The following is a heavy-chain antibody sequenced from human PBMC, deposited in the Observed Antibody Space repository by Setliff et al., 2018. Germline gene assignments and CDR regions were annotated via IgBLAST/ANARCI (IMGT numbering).Heavy chain of an antibody. Sequence: GASVKVSCKASGYTFSHSGITWVRQAPGQGLEWMGWISAYTGNTNYAQKLQGRVTMTTDASASTAYMELRGLTSDDTAVYYCSRLVRYCSRTTCQTASGAEVWGQGTLVTVS. J-gene: IGHJ4*02. CDR2: ISAYTGNT. D-gene: IGHD2-2*01. CDR1: GYTFSHSG. V-gene: IGHV1-18*01. CDR3: SRLVRYCSRTTCQTASGAEV.